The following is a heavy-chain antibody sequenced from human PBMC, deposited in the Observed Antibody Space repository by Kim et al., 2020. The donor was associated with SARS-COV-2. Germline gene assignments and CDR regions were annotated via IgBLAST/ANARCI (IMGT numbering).Heavy chain of an antibody. CDR1: GYTFTSYA. V-gene: IGHV1-3*01. Sequence: ASVKVSCKASGYTFTSYAIHWVRQAPGQRPEWMAWINAGNGNTESSQKFQGRVTITRDTSTRTAYMELSSLRSEDTAVYYCASAAYSVTWRRHFAYWGQGTLVTVSS. CDR2: INAGNGNT. J-gene: IGHJ4*02. CDR3: ASAAYSVTWRRHFAY. D-gene: IGHD5-18*01.